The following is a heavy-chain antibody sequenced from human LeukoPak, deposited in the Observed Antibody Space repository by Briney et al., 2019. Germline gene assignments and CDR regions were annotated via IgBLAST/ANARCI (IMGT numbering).Heavy chain of an antibody. CDR2: ISGGGRPI. D-gene: IGHD3-22*01. CDR3: AKGETIIVVVKVDY. V-gene: IGHV3-11*01. J-gene: IGHJ4*02. CDR1: GFTFSDYY. Sequence: TGGSLRLSCGASGFTFSDYYMSWIRQAPGKGLEWVSYISGGGRPIYYADSVKGRFTSSRDNAKNLVYLQMNSLRAEDTAVYYCAKGETIIVVVKVDYWGQGTLVTVSS.